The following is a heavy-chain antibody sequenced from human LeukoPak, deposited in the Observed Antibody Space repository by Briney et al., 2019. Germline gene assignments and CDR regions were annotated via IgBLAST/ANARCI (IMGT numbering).Heavy chain of an antibody. CDR2: INHSGST. V-gene: IGHV4-34*01. D-gene: IGHD6-19*01. CDR3: ARLGSSGV. CDR1: GGSISGYY. Sequence: PSETLSLTCTVSGGSISGYYWSWIRQPPGKGLEWIGEINHSGSTNYNPSLKSRVTISVDTSKNQFSLKLSSVTAADTAVYYCARLGSSGVWGQGTLVTVSS. J-gene: IGHJ4*02.